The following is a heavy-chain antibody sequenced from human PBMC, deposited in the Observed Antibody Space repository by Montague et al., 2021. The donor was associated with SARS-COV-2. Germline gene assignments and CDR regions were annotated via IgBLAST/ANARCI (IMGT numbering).Heavy chain of an antibody. CDR2: IYHSGST. D-gene: IGHD4-23*01. CDR3: ARWDPQTLTLIGLRGKSASDX. V-gene: IGHV4-34*01. CDR1: GGSFSGYY. J-gene: IGHJ4*02. Sequence: SETLSLTCAVYGGSFSGYYWTWIRQSPGKGLEWIAEIYHSGSTNDNFDPSLRSRVTISVDTSKSQFSLTLTSVTAADTGVYYCARWDPQTLTLIGLRGKSASDXWSQGTLVTVSS.